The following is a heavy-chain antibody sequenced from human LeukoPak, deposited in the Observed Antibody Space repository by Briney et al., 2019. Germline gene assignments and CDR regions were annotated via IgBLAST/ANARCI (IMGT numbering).Heavy chain of an antibody. CDR3: ARGLRSYDYKFWFDP. CDR2: ISSSSSYI. CDR1: GFTFSSYS. D-gene: IGHD4-11*01. Sequence: GGCLRLSCAASGFTFSSYSMNWVRPPPGKGLEWVSSISSSSSYIYYADSVKGRFTISRDNAKNSLYLQMNSLRAEDTAVYYCARGLRSYDYKFWFDPWGQGTLVTVSS. J-gene: IGHJ5*02. V-gene: IGHV3-21*01.